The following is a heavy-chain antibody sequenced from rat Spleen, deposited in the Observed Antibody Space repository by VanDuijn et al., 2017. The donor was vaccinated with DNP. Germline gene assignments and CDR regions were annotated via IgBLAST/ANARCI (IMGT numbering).Heavy chain of an antibody. V-gene: IGHV3-1*01. CDR2: IRYCGST. J-gene: IGHJ4*01. Sequence: EVQLQESGPGLVKPSQSLSLTCSFTGYSITSNYWGWIRTFPGSEMEWIVHIRYCGSTRYNPSRKSRISITRDTSKNQFFLQLNSLTTEDTATYYCARLRLEWEVRAMDAWGQGTSVTVSS. CDR3: ARLRLEWEVRAMDA. D-gene: IGHD1-1*01. CDR1: GYSITSNY.